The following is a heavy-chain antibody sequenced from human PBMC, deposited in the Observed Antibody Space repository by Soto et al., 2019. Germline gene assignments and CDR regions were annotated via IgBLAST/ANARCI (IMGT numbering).Heavy chain of an antibody. V-gene: IGHV3-23*01. J-gene: IGHJ4*01. CDR3: ATSLYVSGTYYISYPPLY. CDR2: ISSTGAGT. D-gene: IGHD3-10*01. CDR1: GFTFSSYA. Sequence: PGGSVRLSCAASGFTFSSYAMTWARQAPGKGLERVKPISSTGAGTYYVDSVKGRFTVSRDTANNTLYLKMNSLGADDTAEYYCATSLYVSGTYYISYPPLYWGRGTLVTVS.